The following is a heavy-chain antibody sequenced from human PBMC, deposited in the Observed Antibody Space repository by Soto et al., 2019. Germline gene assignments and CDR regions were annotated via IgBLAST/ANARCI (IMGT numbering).Heavy chain of an antibody. D-gene: IGHD3-22*01. CDR1: GFTFSSYW. J-gene: IGHJ6*02. V-gene: IGHV3-74*01. CDR2: INSDGSST. CDR3: ARDYYYDSSGYVNYYGMDV. Sequence: GGSLRLSCAASGFTFSSYWMHWVRQAPGKGLVWVSRINSDGSSTSYADSVKGRFTISRDNAKNTLYLQMNSLRAEDTAVYYCARDYYYDSSGYVNYYGMDVWGQGTTVTVSS.